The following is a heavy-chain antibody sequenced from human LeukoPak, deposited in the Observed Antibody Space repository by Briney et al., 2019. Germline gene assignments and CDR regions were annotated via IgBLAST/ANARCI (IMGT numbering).Heavy chain of an antibody. V-gene: IGHV1-18*01. CDR3: ARAGYSSSPFPTDAYYYYMDV. J-gene: IGHJ6*03. CDR1: GYTFTSYG. Sequence: ASVKVSCKASGYTFTSYGISWVRQAPGQGLEWMGWISAYNGNTNYAQKFQGRVTMTRDTSISTAYMELSRLRSDDTAVYYSARAGYSSSPFPTDAYYYYMDVWGKGTTVTVSS. D-gene: IGHD6-6*01. CDR2: ISAYNGNT.